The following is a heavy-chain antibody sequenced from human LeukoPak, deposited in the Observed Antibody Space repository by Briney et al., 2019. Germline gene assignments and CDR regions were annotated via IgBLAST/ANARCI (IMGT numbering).Heavy chain of an antibody. CDR1: GYTFTSYY. CDR3: ARDKAMIVVEKGWFDP. V-gene: IGHV1-46*01. Sequence: ASVQVSCQASGYTFTSYYMHWVRPAPGQGLEWMGIINPSGGSTSYAQKFQGRVTMTRDMSTSTVYMELSSLRSEDTAVYYCARDKAMIVVEKGWFDPWGQGTLVTVSS. D-gene: IGHD3-22*01. CDR2: INPSGGST. J-gene: IGHJ5*02.